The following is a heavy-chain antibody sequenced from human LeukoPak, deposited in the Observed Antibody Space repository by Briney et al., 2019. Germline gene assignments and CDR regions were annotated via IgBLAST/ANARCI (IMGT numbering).Heavy chain of an antibody. CDR3: AREGRDRNRFEY. D-gene: IGHD1-14*01. Sequence: PSGTLSLTCAVSGDSITSDKWWTWVRQPPGQGLEWIGEIHHSKSSNYYPSLKSRVTISVDKSKNQFSLELNSVTAADTATYYCAREGRDRNRFEYWGHGTLVTVSS. CDR1: GDSITSDKW. J-gene: IGHJ4*01. CDR2: IHHSKSS. V-gene: IGHV4-4*02.